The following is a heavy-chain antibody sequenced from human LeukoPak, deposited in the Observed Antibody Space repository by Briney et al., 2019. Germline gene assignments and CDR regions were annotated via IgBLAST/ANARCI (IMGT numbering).Heavy chain of an antibody. V-gene: IGHV4-34*01. CDR1: GGSISSYY. CDR3: ARQAPGYSYGYVY. J-gene: IGHJ4*02. D-gene: IGHD5-18*01. CDR2: INHSGST. Sequence: SETLSLTCTVSGGSISSYYWSWIRQPPGKGLGWIGEINHSGSTNYNPSLKSRVTISVDTSKNQFSLKLSSVTAADTAVYYCARQAPGYSYGYVYWGQGTLDTVSS.